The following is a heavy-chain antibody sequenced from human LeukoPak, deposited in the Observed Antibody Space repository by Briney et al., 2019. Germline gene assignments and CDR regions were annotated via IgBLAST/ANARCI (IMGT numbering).Heavy chain of an antibody. D-gene: IGHD3-10*01. V-gene: IGHV1-8*01. CDR2: MNPNSGNT. Sequence: RGASVKVSCKASGYTFTSYDINWVRQATGQGLEWMGWMNPNSGNTGYAQKFQGRVTMTRNTSISTAYMELSSLRSEDTAVYYCARVVQARYYGSGSYYDFDYWGQGTLVTVSS. CDR1: GYTFTSYD. J-gene: IGHJ4*02. CDR3: ARVVQARYYGSGSYYDFDY.